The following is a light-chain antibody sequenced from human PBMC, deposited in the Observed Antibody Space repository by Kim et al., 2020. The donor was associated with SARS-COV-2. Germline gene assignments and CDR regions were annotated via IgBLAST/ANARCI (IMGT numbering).Light chain of an antibody. CDR3: QSYDSSNHVV. J-gene: IGLJ2*01. V-gene: IGLV6-57*03. CDR1: SGSIASNY. CDR2: EDN. Sequence: KTVTISCTRSSGSIASNYVQWYQQRPGSAPTTVIYEDNQRPSGVPDRFSGSIDSSSNSASLTISGLKTEDEADYYCQSYDSSNHVVFGGGTQLTV.